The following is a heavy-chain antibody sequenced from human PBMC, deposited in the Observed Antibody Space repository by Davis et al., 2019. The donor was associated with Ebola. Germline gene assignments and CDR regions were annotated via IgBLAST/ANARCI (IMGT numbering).Heavy chain of an antibody. CDR3: ATPLGGV. D-gene: IGHD3-16*01. J-gene: IGHJ6*02. V-gene: IGHV4-39*07. Sequence: PSETLSLTCTVSGGSISSSSYYWSWIRQPPGKGLEWIGEINHSGSTNYNPSLKSRVTISVDTSKNQFSLKLGSVTAADTAVYYCATPLGGVWGQGTTVTVSS. CDR1: GGSISSSSYY. CDR2: INHSGST.